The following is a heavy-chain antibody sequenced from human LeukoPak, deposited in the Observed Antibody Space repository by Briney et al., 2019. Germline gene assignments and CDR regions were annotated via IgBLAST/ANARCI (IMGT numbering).Heavy chain of an antibody. CDR1: GFTFSSYA. D-gene: IGHD6-6*01. J-gene: IGHJ6*02. Sequence: GGSLRLSCAASGFTFSSYAMAWVRQAPGKGLEWVSAISGSGGSTYYADSVKGRFTISRDNSKNTLYLQMNSLRAEDTAVYYCEKAPAGVYSSSSRGGYYYSGLDVGGQGP. V-gene: IGHV3-23*01. CDR2: ISGSGGST. CDR3: EKAPAGVYSSSSRGGYYYSGLDV.